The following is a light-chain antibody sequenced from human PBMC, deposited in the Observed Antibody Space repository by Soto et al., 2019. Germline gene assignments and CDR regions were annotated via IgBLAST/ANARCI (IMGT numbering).Light chain of an antibody. Sequence: QSALTQPAPVSGSPGQSITISCTGTSGDIGGYDYVSWYQQHPGKAPKLMIYDVSNRPSGVSNRFSSSKSGTTASLTISGLQAEDEADYYCSSYTSSNTYVFGTGTKVTVL. CDR2: DVS. CDR3: SSYTSSNTYV. J-gene: IGLJ1*01. V-gene: IGLV2-14*03. CDR1: SGDIGGYDY.